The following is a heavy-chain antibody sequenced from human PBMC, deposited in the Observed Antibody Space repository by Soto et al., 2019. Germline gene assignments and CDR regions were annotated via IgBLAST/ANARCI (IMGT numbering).Heavy chain of an antibody. CDR2: IYYSGST. Sequence: SETLSLTCTVSGGSISSGGYYWSWIRQHPGKGLEWIGYIYYSGSTYYNPSLKSRVTISVDTSKNQFSLKLSSVTAADTAVYYCARVVVPAAMSGNWFDPWGQGTLVTVS. V-gene: IGHV4-31*03. J-gene: IGHJ5*02. CDR1: GGSISSGGYY. CDR3: ARVVVPAAMSGNWFDP. D-gene: IGHD2-2*01.